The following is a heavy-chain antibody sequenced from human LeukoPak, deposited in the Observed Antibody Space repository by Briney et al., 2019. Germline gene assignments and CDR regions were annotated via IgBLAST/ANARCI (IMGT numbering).Heavy chain of an antibody. Sequence: GGSLRLSCAASGFTFSSYSMNWVRQAPGKGLEWVSYIRSSSSTIYYADSVKGRFTISRDNAKNSLYLQMNSLRDEDTAVYYCARDRGRWLHTHYVYWGQGTLVTVSS. CDR3: ARDRGRWLHTHYVY. CDR1: GFTFSSYS. J-gene: IGHJ4*02. D-gene: IGHD5-24*01. V-gene: IGHV3-48*02. CDR2: IRSSSSTI.